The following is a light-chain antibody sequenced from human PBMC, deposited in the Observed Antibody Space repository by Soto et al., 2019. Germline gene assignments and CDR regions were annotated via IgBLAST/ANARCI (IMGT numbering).Light chain of an antibody. CDR1: QGISNY. V-gene: IGKV1-27*01. J-gene: IGKJ4*01. CDR2: LES. CDR3: NKYKSDPL. Sequence: DLQXTHSPSSLSSSLLDIVTITFRTSQGISNYLAWYQQKSGKAPKLLIYLESTLRSGVSSRFSGIRSGTDFTLTISSLQPEDVANYYCNKYKSDPLFGGGKKVDIK.